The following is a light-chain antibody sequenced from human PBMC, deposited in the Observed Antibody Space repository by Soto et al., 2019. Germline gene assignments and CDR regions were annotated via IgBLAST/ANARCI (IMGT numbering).Light chain of an antibody. Sequence: EQVIAQSPATLSVSPGERATLSCRASQSVSSDLAWYQQKPGQAPRLLIYSASTRATGIPARFSGSGSGTEFTLIISSLQSEDFAVYYCQQYNNWPWTFGQGTKV. CDR1: QSVSSD. CDR2: SAS. V-gene: IGKV3-15*01. J-gene: IGKJ1*01. CDR3: QQYNNWPWT.